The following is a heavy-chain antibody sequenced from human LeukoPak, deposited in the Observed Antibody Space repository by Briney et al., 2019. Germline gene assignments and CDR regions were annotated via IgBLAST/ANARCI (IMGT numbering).Heavy chain of an antibody. Sequence: GGSLRLSCAASGFTFSSYAMSWVRQAPGKGLEWVSAISGSGGSTYYADSVKGRSTISRDNSKNTLYLQMNSLRAEDTAVYYCAKSAAMVRGVTLHFDYWGQGTLVTVSS. CDR2: ISGSGGST. CDR1: GFTFSSYA. V-gene: IGHV3-23*01. D-gene: IGHD3-10*01. J-gene: IGHJ4*02. CDR3: AKSAAMVRGVTLHFDY.